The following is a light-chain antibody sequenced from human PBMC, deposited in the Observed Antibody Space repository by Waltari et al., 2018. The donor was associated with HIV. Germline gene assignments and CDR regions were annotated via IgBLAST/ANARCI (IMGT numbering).Light chain of an antibody. J-gene: IGLJ3*02. V-gene: IGLV3-16*01. Sequence: SYELPQPPSVSVSQGQMARITCPGEALPKKYVSWYQQKPGQAPVLVIYKDKERPSGIPERFSGSSSGTMVTLTISGVQAEDEADYYCLSADSSGTYWVFGGGTEVTVL. CDR2: KDK. CDR1: ALPKKY. CDR3: LSADSSGTYWV.